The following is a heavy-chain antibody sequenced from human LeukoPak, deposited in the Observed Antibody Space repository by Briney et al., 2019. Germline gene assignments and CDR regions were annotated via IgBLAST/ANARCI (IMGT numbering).Heavy chain of an antibody. CDR3: ARKVTGPTYFDY. D-gene: IGHD1-1*01. V-gene: IGHV3-48*03. J-gene: IGHJ4*02. Sequence: PGGSLRLSCVASGSIFSGDEGNWGRQAPGKGLESISYISAGGGHTTKYADSVKGRFTISRDNAKNSVYLQMNSLRAEDTAVYYCARKVTGPTYFDYWGQGTQVTVSS. CDR2: ISAGGGHTT. CDR1: GSIFSGDE.